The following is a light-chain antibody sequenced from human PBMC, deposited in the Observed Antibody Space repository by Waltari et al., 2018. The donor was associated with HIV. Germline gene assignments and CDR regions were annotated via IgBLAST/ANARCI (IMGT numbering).Light chain of an antibody. CDR2: DAS. V-gene: IGKV3-11*01. CDR3: QHRTTWPPT. Sequence: EIVLTQSPAILSVSPGETATLSCRASPSVQEFLAWYQRRPGQVPRLVVYDASKRAAGVPDRFSGSGFGTDFTLTISGLEPEDVAFYYCQHRTTWPPTFGGGTRVEIE. CDR1: PSVQEF. J-gene: IGKJ4*01.